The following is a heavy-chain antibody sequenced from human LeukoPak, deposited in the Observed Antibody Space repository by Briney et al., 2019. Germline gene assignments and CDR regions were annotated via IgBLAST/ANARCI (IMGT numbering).Heavy chain of an antibody. CDR1: GGSISRYY. D-gene: IGHD5-24*01. CDR2: IYNNAST. V-gene: IGHV4-59*01. Sequence: SETLSLTCSVSGGSISRYYWSWVRQPPGKGLEWIGYIYNNASTSYSPSLKSRLFMSVDTTTNKVSLKLRSVTEADTAIYYCAREGRDGYNEYWGQGTLVIVSS. J-gene: IGHJ4*02. CDR3: AREGRDGYNEY.